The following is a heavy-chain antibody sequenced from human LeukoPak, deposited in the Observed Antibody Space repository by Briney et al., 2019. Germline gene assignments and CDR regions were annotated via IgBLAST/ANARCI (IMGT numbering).Heavy chain of an antibody. CDR3: ARCGGQWLVKRSYYYYYMDV. CDR2: ISAYNGNT. D-gene: IGHD6-19*01. V-gene: IGHV1-18*01. CDR1: GYTFTSYG. J-gene: IGHJ6*03. Sequence: GASVKVSCTASGYTFTSYGISWVRQAPGQGLEWMGWISAYNGNTNYAQKLQGRVTMTTDTSTSTAYMELRSLRSDDTAVYYCARCGGQWLVKRSYYYYYMDVWGKGTTVTISS.